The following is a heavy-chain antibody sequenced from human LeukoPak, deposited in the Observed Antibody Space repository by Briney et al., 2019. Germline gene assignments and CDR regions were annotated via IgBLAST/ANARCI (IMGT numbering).Heavy chain of an antibody. CDR1: RYTFTDYY. Sequence: GASVKVSCKASRYTFTDYYMHWVRQAPGQGPEWMGWVNPKSGGTNYAQKFQGRVTMTRDTSISTAYMELSRLKSDDTAVYYCARDGQGSGKTFDYWGQGTLVTVSS. D-gene: IGHD1-1*01. J-gene: IGHJ4*02. V-gene: IGHV1-2*02. CDR2: VNPKSGGT. CDR3: ARDGQGSGKTFDY.